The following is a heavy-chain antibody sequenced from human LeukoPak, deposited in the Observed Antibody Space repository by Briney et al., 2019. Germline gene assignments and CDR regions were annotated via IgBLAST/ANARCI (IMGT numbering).Heavy chain of an antibody. CDR2: IDWDDDK. CDR3: ARIYWLVLDY. J-gene: IGHJ4*02. D-gene: IGHD6-19*01. V-gene: IGHV2-70*11. CDR1: SGSISSYYW. Sequence: TLSLTCTVSSGSISSYYWSWIRQPPGKALEWLARIDWDDDKYYSTSLKTRLTISKDTSKNQVVLTMTNMDPVDTATYYCARIYWLVLDYWGQGTLVTVSS.